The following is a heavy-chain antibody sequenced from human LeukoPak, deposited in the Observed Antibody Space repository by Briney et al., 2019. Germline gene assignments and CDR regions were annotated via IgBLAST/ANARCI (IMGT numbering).Heavy chain of an antibody. CDR3: VKSASSFGANWFDP. D-gene: IGHD3-3*01. CDR1: GFTFSNYA. Sequence: GGSLRLSCSASGFTFSNYAMHWVRQAPGKGLEYVSAISSNGDSTYYADSVKGRFIISRDNSKNSLSLQMSSLRPEDTAVYYCVKSASSFGANWFDPWGQGTLVTVSS. CDR2: ISSNGDST. J-gene: IGHJ5*02. V-gene: IGHV3-64D*09.